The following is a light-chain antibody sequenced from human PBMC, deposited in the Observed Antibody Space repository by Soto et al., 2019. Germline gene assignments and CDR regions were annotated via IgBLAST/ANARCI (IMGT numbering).Light chain of an antibody. J-gene: IGLJ1*01. CDR3: QSYDSTLSARYV. CDR2: EGS. CDR1: SSDVGSYNL. V-gene: IGLV2-14*02. Sequence: QSVLTQPASVSGSPGQSITISCTGTSSDVGSYNLVSWYQQYPGKAPKLMIYEGSKRPSGVPDRFSASTSGTSASLAITGLQAEDEGDYYCQSYDSTLSARYVFGTGTKLTVL.